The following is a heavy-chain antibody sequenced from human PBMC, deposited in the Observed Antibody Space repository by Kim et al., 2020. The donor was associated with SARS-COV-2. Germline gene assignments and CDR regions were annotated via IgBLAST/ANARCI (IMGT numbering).Heavy chain of an antibody. D-gene: IGHD1-26*01. J-gene: IGHJ4*02. V-gene: IGHV3-23*01. CDR2: GGST. CDR3: VKGGWADY. Sequence: GGSTYHADSVNGRFTSSTDNSRNTLYLQMNSRRVDDTAVYYCVKGGWADYWGQGTLVTVSS.